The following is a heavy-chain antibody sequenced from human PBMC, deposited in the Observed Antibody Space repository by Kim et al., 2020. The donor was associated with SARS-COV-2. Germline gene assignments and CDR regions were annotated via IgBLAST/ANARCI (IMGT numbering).Heavy chain of an antibody. Sequence: GGSLRLSCAASGFTFNDYWMGWVRQVPGKGLVWVATIKEDGSEKYYVDSVKGRFAISRDNAKNSLSLQMNTLRAEDTAMYYCTTSSRTKAHYWGQGTLVTVST. V-gene: IGHV3-7*01. CDR1: GFTFNDYW. CDR3: TTSSRTKAHY. CDR2: IKEDGSEK. J-gene: IGHJ4*02. D-gene: IGHD1-7*01.